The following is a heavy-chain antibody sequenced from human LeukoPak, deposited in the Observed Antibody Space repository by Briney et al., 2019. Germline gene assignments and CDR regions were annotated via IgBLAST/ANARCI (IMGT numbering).Heavy chain of an antibody. V-gene: IGHV4-39*07. CDR2: IYYSGST. CDR3: ARVGLTSRERSYELAYNYYFDY. Sequence: SETLSLTCTVSGGSISSSSYYWGWIRQPPGKGLEWIGSIYYSGSTNYNPSLKSRVTISVDTSKNQFSLKLSSVTAADTAVYYCARVGLTSRERSYELAYNYYFDYWGQGTLVTVSS. J-gene: IGHJ4*02. CDR1: GGSISSSSYY. D-gene: IGHD1-1*01.